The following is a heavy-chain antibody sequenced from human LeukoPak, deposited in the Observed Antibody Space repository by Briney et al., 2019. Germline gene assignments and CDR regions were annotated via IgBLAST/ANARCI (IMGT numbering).Heavy chain of an antibody. CDR2: IIPIVGIS. D-gene: IGHD3-3*01. J-gene: IGHJ1*01. V-gene: IGHV1-69*04. CDR3: ARPHYDFWSGSLAEYFQH. CDR1: GGTFSSYA. Sequence: SVKVSCKASGGTFSSYAISWVRQAPGQGLEWMGRIIPIVGISNYAQKFQGRVTITADKSTSTAYMELSSLRSEDTAVYYCARPHYDFWSGSLAEYFQHWGQGTLVTVSS.